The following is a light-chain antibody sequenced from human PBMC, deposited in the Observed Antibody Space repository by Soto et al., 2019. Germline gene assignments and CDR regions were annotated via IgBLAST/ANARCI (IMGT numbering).Light chain of an antibody. V-gene: IGKV3D-15*01. Sequence: EIVLTQSPGTLSLSPGEGATLSCRTSPSVDSNLAWYQQKPGQAPRLLIFGASTRATGIPARFSGSGSGTDFTLTISSLQSEDFAVYICQQYDKWPLTFGGGTKVDIK. CDR1: PSVDSN. J-gene: IGKJ4*01. CDR3: QQYDKWPLT. CDR2: GAS.